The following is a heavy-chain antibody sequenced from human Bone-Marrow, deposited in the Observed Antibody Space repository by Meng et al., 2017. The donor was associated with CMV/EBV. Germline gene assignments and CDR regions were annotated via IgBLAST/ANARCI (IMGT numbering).Heavy chain of an antibody. Sequence: SETLSLTCTVSGGSVSSGSYYWSWIRQPPGKGLEWIGSVYYSTSTYYNPSLKSRVTISVDTSKNQFSLKLPSMTAADTAVYYCASSRYSSSSWFDYWGQGTPVTVSS. CDR1: GGSVSSGSYY. D-gene: IGHD6-6*01. CDR3: ASSRYSSSSWFDY. CDR2: VYYSTST. J-gene: IGHJ4*02. V-gene: IGHV4-39*01.